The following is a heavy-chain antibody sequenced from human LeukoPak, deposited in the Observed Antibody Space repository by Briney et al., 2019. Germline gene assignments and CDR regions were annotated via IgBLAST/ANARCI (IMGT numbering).Heavy chain of an antibody. CDR3: ARDLRERGIFDI. V-gene: IGHV3-53*01. CDR1: GFTFSSCS. Sequence: GGSLRLSCAASGFTFSSCSMTWVRQAAGKGLEWVSEVYSDGRTYYAASVKGRFSISRDNSKNTVYLQMNSLRAEDTAVYYCARDLRERGIFDIWGQGTMVTVSS. D-gene: IGHD1-26*01. CDR2: VYSDGRT. J-gene: IGHJ3*02.